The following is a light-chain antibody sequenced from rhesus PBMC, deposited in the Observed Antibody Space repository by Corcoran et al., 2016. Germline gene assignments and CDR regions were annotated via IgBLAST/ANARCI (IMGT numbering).Light chain of an antibody. V-gene: IGKV1-22*01. CDR1: QSISSW. CDR3: LHYSSSPYS. J-gene: IGKJ2*01. Sequence: DIQMTQSPSSLSASVGDTVTITCRASQSISSWLDWSQQKPGKAPKLLIFKASSLKSGVPSRFSGSGSGTDFTLTISSLQPEDFATDYCLHYSSSPYSFGQGTQVEIK. CDR2: KAS.